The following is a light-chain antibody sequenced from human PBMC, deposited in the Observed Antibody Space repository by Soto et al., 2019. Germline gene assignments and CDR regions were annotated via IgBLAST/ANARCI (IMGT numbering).Light chain of an antibody. CDR2: GNS. CDR3: QSYDNSLSGSMV. J-gene: IGLJ2*01. V-gene: IGLV1-40*01. Sequence: QLVLTQPPSVSGAPGQRVTISCTGSSSNIGTTYGVHWYQQLPGTAPKLLIYGNSNRPSGVPDRFSGSKSGTSASLAITGLQAEDEADYYCQSYDNSLSGSMVFGGGTKLTVL. CDR1: SSNIGTTYG.